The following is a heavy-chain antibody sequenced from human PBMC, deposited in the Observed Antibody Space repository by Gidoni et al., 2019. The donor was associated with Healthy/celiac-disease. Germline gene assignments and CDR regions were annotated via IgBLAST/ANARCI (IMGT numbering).Heavy chain of an antibody. D-gene: IGHD2-21*02. J-gene: IGHJ4*02. Sequence: EVQLVQSGAEAKKPGASLKISCTGSGYSFTSYWIGWVRQLPGKGLEWMGIIYPGDSDTRYSPSVQGQVTISADKSISTAYLQWSSLKASDTAMYYCARLRYCGGDCYSGDFDYWGQGTLVTVSS. CDR3: ARLRYCGGDCYSGDFDY. V-gene: IGHV5-51*01. CDR1: GYSFTSYW. CDR2: IYPGDSDT.